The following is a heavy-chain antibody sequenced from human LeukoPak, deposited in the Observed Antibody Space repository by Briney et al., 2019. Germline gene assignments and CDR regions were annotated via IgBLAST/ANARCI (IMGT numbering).Heavy chain of an antibody. V-gene: IGHV4-59*08. J-gene: IGHJ4*02. CDR3: ARHVGDYFDS. CDR2: VYYTGST. CDR1: GGSVDTFY. D-gene: IGHD1-26*01. Sequence: SETLSLTCSVSGGSVDTFYWTWIRQPPGKGLDWFGHVYYTGSTNYNSSLQDRISISIDMSKNQFSLTLTSVTAADTAFYYCARHVGDYFDSWGQGILVTVSS.